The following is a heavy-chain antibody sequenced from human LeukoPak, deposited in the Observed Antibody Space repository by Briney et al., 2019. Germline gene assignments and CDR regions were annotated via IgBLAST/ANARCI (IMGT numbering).Heavy chain of an antibody. J-gene: IGHJ3*02. V-gene: IGHV1-18*01. CDR1: GYTFTSYG. Sequence: ASVKVSCKASGYTFTSYGISWVRQAPGQGLEWMGWISAYNGNTNYAQKLQGRVTMTTDTSTSTAYMELRSLRSDDTAVYYCARLLRGSYYHDVFDIWAQGTMVTVSS. CDR3: ARLLRGSYYHDVFDI. CDR2: ISAYNGNT. D-gene: IGHD1-26*01.